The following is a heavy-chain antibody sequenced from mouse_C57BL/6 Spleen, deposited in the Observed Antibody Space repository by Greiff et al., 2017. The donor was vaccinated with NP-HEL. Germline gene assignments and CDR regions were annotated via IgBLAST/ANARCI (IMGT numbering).Heavy chain of an antibody. V-gene: IGHV5-9-1*02. CDR3: TRAPYYDYDGNYFDY. Sequence: DVMLVESGEGLVKPGGSLKLSCAASGFTFSSYAMSWVRQTPEKRLEWVAYISSGGDYIYYADTVKGRFTISRDNARNTLYLQMSSLKSEDTAMYYCTRAPYYDYDGNYFDYWGQGTTLTVSS. J-gene: IGHJ2*01. D-gene: IGHD2-4*01. CDR2: ISSGGDYI. CDR1: GFTFSSYA.